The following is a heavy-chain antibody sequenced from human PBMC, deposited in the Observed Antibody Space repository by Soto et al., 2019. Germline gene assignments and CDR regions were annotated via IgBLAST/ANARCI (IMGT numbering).Heavy chain of an antibody. J-gene: IGHJ5*02. Sequence: QVQLVQSGVEMKEPGASVMVSCKASGYTFTSNGISCVRQAPGQGLEWMGWISANSGNTNYAEKFQPRVTMTKQTSTRTVYMELMSLRSNDTAIYYYARDVSQASRPWGHGIPATVPS. V-gene: IGHV1-18*01. CDR1: GYTFTSNG. CDR3: ARDVSQASRP. CDR2: ISANSGNT.